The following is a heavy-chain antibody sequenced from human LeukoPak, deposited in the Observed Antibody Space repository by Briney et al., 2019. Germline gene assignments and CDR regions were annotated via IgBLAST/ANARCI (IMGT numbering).Heavy chain of an antibody. V-gene: IGHV3-15*01. CDR1: GFTVSNAW. CDR2: IKSKTDGGTP. CDR3: TTGRDGSRGY. J-gene: IGHJ4*02. Sequence: GGSLRLSCAVSGFTVSNAWMSWVRQAPGKGLEWVGRIKSKTDGGTPDYAAPVKGRFTISRDDSKNTLYLQMNSPKTEDTAVYYCTTGRDGSRGYWGQGTLVTVSS. D-gene: IGHD5-24*01.